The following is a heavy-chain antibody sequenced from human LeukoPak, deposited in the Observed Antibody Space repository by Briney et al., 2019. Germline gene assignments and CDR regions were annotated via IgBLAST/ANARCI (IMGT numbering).Heavy chain of an antibody. CDR2: ISYDGSNK. V-gene: IGHV3-30-3*01. CDR3: ARPRTTVVKYGMDV. Sequence: QAGGSLRLSCAASGFTFSSYAMHWVRQAPGKGLEWVAVISYDGSNKYYADSVKGRFTISRDNSKNTLYLQMNSLRAEDTAVYYCARPRTTVVKYGMDVWGQGTTVTVSS. CDR1: GFTFSSYA. D-gene: IGHD4-23*01. J-gene: IGHJ6*02.